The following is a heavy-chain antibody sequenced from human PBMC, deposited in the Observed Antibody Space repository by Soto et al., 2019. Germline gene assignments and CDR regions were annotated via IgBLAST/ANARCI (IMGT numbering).Heavy chain of an antibody. J-gene: IGHJ4*02. D-gene: IGHD1-1*01. CDR3: AREERSHFDS. Sequence: GWSLRLSCVAPGFIFSNFGMHWVRQAPGKGLEWVAVISSDEKIKQYADSVRGRFAISRDNSKNSLYLQLNSLRAEDTAVDYWAREERSHFDSWAQGTLVTVSS. CDR1: GFIFSNFG. V-gene: IGHV3-33*01. CDR2: ISSDEKIK.